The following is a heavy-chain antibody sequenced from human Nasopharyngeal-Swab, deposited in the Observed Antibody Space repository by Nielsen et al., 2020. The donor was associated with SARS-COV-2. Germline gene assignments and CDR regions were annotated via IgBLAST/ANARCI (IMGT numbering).Heavy chain of an antibody. CDR3: ARGGPGLELFSRFDP. CDR2: IYYSGST. J-gene: IGHJ5*02. Sequence: RQVPGKGLEWIGYIYYSGSTNYNPSLKSRVTISVDTSKDQFSLKLSSVTAADTAVYYCARGGPGLELFSRFDPWGQGTLVTVSS. D-gene: IGHD1-7*01. V-gene: IGHV4-59*01.